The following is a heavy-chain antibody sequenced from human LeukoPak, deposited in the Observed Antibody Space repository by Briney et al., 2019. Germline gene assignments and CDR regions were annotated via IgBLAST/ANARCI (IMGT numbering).Heavy chain of an antibody. CDR2: ISSSSSYI. J-gene: IGHJ4*02. CDR1: GFTFSSYS. Sequence: GGSLRLSCAASGFTFSSYSMNWARQAPGKGLGWVSSISSSSSYIYYADSVKGRFTISRDNAKNSLYLQMNSLRAEDTAVYYCASEVGATSVDFDYWGQGTLVTVSS. D-gene: IGHD1-26*01. V-gene: IGHV3-21*01. CDR3: ASEVGATSVDFDY.